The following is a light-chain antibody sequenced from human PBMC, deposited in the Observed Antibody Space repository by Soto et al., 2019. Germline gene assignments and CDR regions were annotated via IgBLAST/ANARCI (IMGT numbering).Light chain of an antibody. J-gene: IGLJ1*01. Sequence: QSVLTQPPSVSGAPGQRVTISCTGSRSNIGAGYDVHWYQQLPGAAPKLLIYGNSNRPSGVPDRFSGSKSGTSASLAITGLQAEDEADYYCQSYDTSLTTFYVFGTGTKLTFL. CDR2: GNS. V-gene: IGLV1-40*01. CDR3: QSYDTSLTTFYV. CDR1: RSNIGAGYD.